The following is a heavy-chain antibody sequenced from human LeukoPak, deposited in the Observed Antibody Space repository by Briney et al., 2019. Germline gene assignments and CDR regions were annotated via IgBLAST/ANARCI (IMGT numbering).Heavy chain of an antibody. CDR1: GYTFTSYV. CDR2: INAGNGNT. D-gene: IGHD6-6*01. Sequence: ASVKVSCKASGYTFTSYVMHWVRQAPGQRLEWMGWINAGNGNTKYSRKFQGRVTITRDTSASTAYMELSSLRSEDTAVYYCAREEVKSSCFDYWGQGTLVTVSS. CDR3: AREEVKSSCFDY. J-gene: IGHJ4*02. V-gene: IGHV1-3*01.